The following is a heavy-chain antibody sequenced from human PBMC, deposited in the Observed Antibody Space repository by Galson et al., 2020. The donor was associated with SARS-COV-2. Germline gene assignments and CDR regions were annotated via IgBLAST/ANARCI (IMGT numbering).Heavy chain of an antibody. V-gene: IGHV3-66*01. CDR1: GFTVSSNY. D-gene: IGHD3-10*01. Sequence: GGSLRLSCAASGFTVSSNYMSWVRQAPGKGLEWVSVIYSGGSTYYADSVKGRFIISRDNSKNTLYLQMNSLRAEDTTVYYCAREGRDGSGSHYYYYYYMDVWGKGTTVTVSS. CDR2: IYSGGST. CDR3: AREGRDGSGSHYYYYYYMDV. J-gene: IGHJ6*03.